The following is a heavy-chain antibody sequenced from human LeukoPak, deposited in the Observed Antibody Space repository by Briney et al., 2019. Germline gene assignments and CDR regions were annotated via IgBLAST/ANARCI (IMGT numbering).Heavy chain of an antibody. CDR3: ARESCTTCYTYSYSYYMDV. Sequence: SETLSLTCTVSGGSISSSNYYWGWIRQPPGQGLEWIGSIDNSGYTYKNPSVESRVTISVDTSKNQFSLKLSSVTAADTAVYYCARESCTTCYTYSYSYYMDVWGQGTTVTVSS. V-gene: IGHV4-39*07. CDR1: GGSISSSNYY. J-gene: IGHJ6*03. CDR2: IDNSGYT. D-gene: IGHD2-2*01.